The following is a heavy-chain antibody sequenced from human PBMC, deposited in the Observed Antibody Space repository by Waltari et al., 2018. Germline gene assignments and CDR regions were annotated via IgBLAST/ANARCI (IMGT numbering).Heavy chain of an antibody. D-gene: IGHD4-17*01. V-gene: IGHV4-59*01. J-gene: IGHJ4*02. Sequence: QVQLQESGPGLVKPSETLSLTCTVSGGSISSYYWSWIRQPPGQGLEWIGYIYYSGSTNYNPSLKSRVTISVDTSKNQFSLKLSSVTAADTAVYYCARVGASTTVVTPPYFDYWGQGTLVTVSS. CDR3: ARVGASTTVVTPPYFDY. CDR1: GGSISSYY. CDR2: IYYSGST.